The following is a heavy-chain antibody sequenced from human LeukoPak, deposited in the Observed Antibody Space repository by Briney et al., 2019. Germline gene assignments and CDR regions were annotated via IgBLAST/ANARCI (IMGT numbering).Heavy chain of an antibody. CDR2: IYYIGSA. V-gene: IGHV4-30-4*01. CDR1: GGPMSSGDFY. CDR3: ARVADSMDAFDI. J-gene: IGHJ3*02. D-gene: IGHD6-13*01. Sequence: PSQTLSLTCTVSGGPMSSGDFYWTWIRQPPGKGPEWIGYIYYIGSAYYNPSLKSRVTISVDTSKNQFPLKLSSVTAADTAVYYCARVADSMDAFDIWGQGTMVTVSS.